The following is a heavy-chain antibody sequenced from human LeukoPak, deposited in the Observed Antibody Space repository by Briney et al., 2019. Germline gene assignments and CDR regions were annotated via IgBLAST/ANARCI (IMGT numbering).Heavy chain of an antibody. V-gene: IGHV3-30*19. CDR2: ISYGGSNK. D-gene: IGHD6-19*01. CDR1: GFNFRRFG. Sequence: GALGLSWVAAGFNFRRFGMHWVRQAPGKGLEWGGVISYGGSNKYYADSVKGRFTISRDNPKNTLYLQMNSLRAEDTAVYYCARERSRWLVRAGTAFDYWGQGTLVTVSS. J-gene: IGHJ4*02. CDR3: ARERSRWLVRAGTAFDY.